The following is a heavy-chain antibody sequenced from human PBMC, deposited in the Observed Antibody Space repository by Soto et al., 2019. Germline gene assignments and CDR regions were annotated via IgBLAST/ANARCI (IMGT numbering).Heavy chain of an antibody. Sequence: QVQLVESGGGVVQPGRSLRLSCAASGFTFSSYGMHWVRQAPGTGLEWVAVRWYDGSNKYYADSVKGRFTISRDNSKNTGYLQMNSLRAEDTAVYYWASDYYSSGYPRYYFDYWGQGTLGTVSS. CDR2: RWYDGSNK. V-gene: IGHV3-33*01. CDR1: GFTFSSYG. D-gene: IGHD3-22*01. J-gene: IGHJ4*02. CDR3: ASDYYSSGYPRYYFDY.